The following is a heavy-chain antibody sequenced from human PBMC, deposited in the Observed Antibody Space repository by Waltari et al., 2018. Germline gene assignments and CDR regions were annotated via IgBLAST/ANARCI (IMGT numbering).Heavy chain of an antibody. CDR2: IIPIFGTA. D-gene: IGHD6-13*01. V-gene: IGHV1-69*05. CDR1: GGTFSSYA. J-gene: IGHJ4*02. Sequence: QVQLVQSGAEVKKPGSSVKVSCKASGGTFSSYAISRVRQAPGQGLEWMGGIIPIFGTANYAQKFQGRVTITTDESTSTAYMELSSLRSEDTAVYYCASDSSSWYYVFHYWGQGTLVTVSS. CDR3: ASDSSSWYYVFHY.